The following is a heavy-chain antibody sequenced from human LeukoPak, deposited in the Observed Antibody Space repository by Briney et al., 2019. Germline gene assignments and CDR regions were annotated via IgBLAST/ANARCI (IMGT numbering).Heavy chain of an antibody. J-gene: IGHJ5*02. D-gene: IGHD1-20*01. V-gene: IGHV1-2*02. CDR1: GYTFTGYY. CDR3: ARELITGTSYWFDP. CDR2: INPNSGGT. Sequence: ASVKVSCKASGYTFTGYYMHWVRQAPGQGLEWMGWINPNSGGTNYAQKFQGRVTMTRDTSISTAYVELSRLRSDDTAVYYCARELITGTSYWFDPWGQGTLVTVSS.